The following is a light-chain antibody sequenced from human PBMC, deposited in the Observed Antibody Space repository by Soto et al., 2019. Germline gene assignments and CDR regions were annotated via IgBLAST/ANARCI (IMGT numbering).Light chain of an antibody. V-gene: IGKV3-15*01. J-gene: IGKJ2*01. CDR2: GAS. CDR1: QSVGSN. CDR3: QQYYNWPRT. Sequence: EMVMTQSPATLSVSPGDGATLSCRASQSVGSNLALFQQKPGQAPRLLIYGASTRATGIPARFSGSGSGTEFTLTISSLQSEDFAVYYCQQYYNWPRTFGQGTKLEIK.